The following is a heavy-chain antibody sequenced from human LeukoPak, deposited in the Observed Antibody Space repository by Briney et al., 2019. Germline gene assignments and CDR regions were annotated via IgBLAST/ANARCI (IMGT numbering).Heavy chain of an antibody. CDR2: IRYDGSNK. D-gene: IGHD5-18*01. CDR3: AAVGHGYSYGSSDY. Sequence: GGSLRLSCAASGFTFSSYAMHWVRQAPGKGLEWVAFIRYDGSNKYYADSVKGRFTISRDNSKNTLYLQMNSLRAEDTAVYYCAAVGHGYSYGSSDYWGQGTLVTVSS. J-gene: IGHJ4*02. V-gene: IGHV3-30*02. CDR1: GFTFSSYA.